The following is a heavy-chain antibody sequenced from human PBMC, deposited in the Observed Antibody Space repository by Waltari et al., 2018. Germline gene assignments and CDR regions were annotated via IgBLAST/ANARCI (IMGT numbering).Heavy chain of an antibody. CDR2: INPSLGST. Sequence: QVQLVQSGAEVKKPGASVKVSCKASGYTFTSYYIHWVRQAPGQGLEWMGIINPSLGSTSYAQKFQGRVTVTRDTSTSAVYMELSSLRSEDTAMYYCVRGNYGGNSGFDYWGQGTLVTVSS. CDR3: VRGNYGGNSGFDY. V-gene: IGHV1-46*01. J-gene: IGHJ4*02. CDR1: GYTFTSYY. D-gene: IGHD4-17*01.